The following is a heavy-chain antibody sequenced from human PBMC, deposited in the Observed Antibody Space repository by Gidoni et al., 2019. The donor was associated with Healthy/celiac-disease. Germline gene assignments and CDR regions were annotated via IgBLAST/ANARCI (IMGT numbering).Heavy chain of an antibody. V-gene: IGHV3-13*01. D-gene: IGHD1-26*01. CDR1: GFTFSSYD. CDR3: ARARGGSYYSWYFDL. J-gene: IGHJ2*01. CDR2: IGTAGDT. Sequence: EVQLVESGGGLVQPGGSLRLSCAASGFTFSSYDMHWVRQATGKGLEWVSAIGTAGDTYYPGSAKGRFTISRENAKNSLYLQMNSLRAGDTAVYYCARARGGSYYSWYFDLWGRGTLVTVSS.